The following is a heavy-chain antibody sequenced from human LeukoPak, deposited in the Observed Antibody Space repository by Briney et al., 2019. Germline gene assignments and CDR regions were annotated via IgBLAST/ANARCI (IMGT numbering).Heavy chain of an antibody. Sequence: PSETLSLTCTVSGASVGSAGYYWSWIRQPPGGGLEWIGYIYYIRNTNYNPSLKSRVTMSLDPSKNQLSLKLNSVTAADTAVYYCARTQSQSGTYRYYFGYWGQGTLVTVSS. V-gene: IGHV4-61*08. D-gene: IGHD1-26*01. CDR2: IYYIRNT. CDR1: GASVGSAGYY. J-gene: IGHJ4*02. CDR3: ARTQSQSGTYRYYFGY.